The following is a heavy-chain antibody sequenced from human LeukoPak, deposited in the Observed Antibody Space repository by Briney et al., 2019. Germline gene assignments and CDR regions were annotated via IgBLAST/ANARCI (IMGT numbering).Heavy chain of an antibody. J-gene: IGHJ4*02. D-gene: IGHD3-10*01. CDR1: GGSISSSSYY. CDR3: AGQGRPGFASGY. Sequence: SGTLSLTCTVSGGSISSSSYYWGWIRQPPGKGLEWIGSIYYGGSTFYNPSLKSRVTISVDTSKNQFSLKLSSVTAADTAVYYCAGQGRPGFASGYWGQGTLVTVSS. V-gene: IGHV4-39*01. CDR2: IYYGGST.